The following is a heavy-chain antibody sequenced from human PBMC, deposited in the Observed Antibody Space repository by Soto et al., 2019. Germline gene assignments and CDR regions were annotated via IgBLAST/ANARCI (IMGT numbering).Heavy chain of an antibody. Sequence: EVQLVESGGGLVEPGGSIRLSCVASGFTFTKAYMTWVRQAPGKGLEWVGRIKGSHAGGTTDYATSVKGRFTISSDDSKNTLYLQMNSLKTEDTSVYYCATEGGYPGSNFYGAYWGQGTLVTVSS. D-gene: IGHD1-26*01. V-gene: IGHV3-15*01. J-gene: IGHJ4*02. CDR3: ATEGGYPGSNFYGAY. CDR2: IKGSHAGGTT. CDR1: GFTFTKAY.